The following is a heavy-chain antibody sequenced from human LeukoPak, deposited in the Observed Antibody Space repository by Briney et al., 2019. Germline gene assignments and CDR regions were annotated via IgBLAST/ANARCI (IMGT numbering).Heavy chain of an antibody. CDR3: ARSSGTTYYYYYYMDV. D-gene: IGHD1/OR15-1a*01. Sequence: ASVKVSCKASGYTFTSYGITWVRQAPGQGLEWMGWISGRKGNTNYAQNLQDRVTMTTDTSTSTAYMELRSLRSDDTAVYYCARSSGTTYYYYYYMDVWGKGTTVTVSS. V-gene: IGHV1-18*01. CDR2: ISGRKGNT. J-gene: IGHJ6*03. CDR1: GYTFTSYG.